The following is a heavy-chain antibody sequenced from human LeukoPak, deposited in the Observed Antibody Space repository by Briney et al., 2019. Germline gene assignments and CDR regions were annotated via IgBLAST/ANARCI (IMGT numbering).Heavy chain of an antibody. V-gene: IGHV1-18*01. CDR2: ISVYNGNT. CDR3: ARVRYYNISGYFPNFDY. D-gene: IGHD3-22*01. Sequence: ASVKVSCKASGYTFTSYGISWVRQAPGQGLAWMGWISVYNGNTKYAQKVQGRVTMTTDTSTNTAYMELRSLRSDDTAVYYCARVRYYNISGYFPNFDYWGQGTLVTVSS. J-gene: IGHJ4*02. CDR1: GYTFTSYG.